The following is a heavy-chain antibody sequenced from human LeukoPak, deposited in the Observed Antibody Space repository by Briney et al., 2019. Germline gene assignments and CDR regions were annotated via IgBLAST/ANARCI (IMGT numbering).Heavy chain of an antibody. J-gene: IGHJ4*02. D-gene: IGHD5/OR15-5a*01. CDR1: GGTFSSYA. CDR2: INPSGGST. CDR3: ARGPVYGTQPRPSDY. Sequence: ASVKVSCKASGGTFSSYAISWVRQAPGQGLEWMGIINPSGGSTSYAQKFQGRVTMTRDTSTSTVYMELSSLRSEDTAVYYCARGPVYGTQPRPSDYWGQGTLVTVSS. V-gene: IGHV1-46*01.